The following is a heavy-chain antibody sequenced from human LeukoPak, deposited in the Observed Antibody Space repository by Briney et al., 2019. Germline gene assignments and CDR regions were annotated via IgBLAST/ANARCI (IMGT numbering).Heavy chain of an antibody. Sequence: PSETLSLTCTVSGGSISSSSYYWGWIRQPPGKGLEWVSAISGSGGSTYYADSVKGRFTISRDNAKNSLYLQMNSLRAEDTALYYCARDLGGYSPYYWGQGTLVTVSS. V-gene: IGHV3-23*01. J-gene: IGHJ4*02. CDR3: ARDLGGYSPYY. D-gene: IGHD5-18*01. CDR1: GGSISSSSYY. CDR2: ISGSGGST.